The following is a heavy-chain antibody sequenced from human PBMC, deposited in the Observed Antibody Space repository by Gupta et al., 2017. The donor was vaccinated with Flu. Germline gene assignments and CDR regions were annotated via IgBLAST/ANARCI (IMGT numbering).Heavy chain of an antibody. CDR2: ISGSGGST. J-gene: IGHJ4*02. CDR1: GFTFSSYA. CDR3: AKGGDIYDILTGYAGPRRPQYYFDY. V-gene: IGHV3-23*01. Sequence: EVQLLESGGGLVQPGGSLRLSCAASGFTFSSYAMSWVRQAPGKGLEWVSAISGSGGSTYYADSVKGRFTISRDNSKNTLYLQMNSLRAEDTAVYYCAKGGDIYDILTGYAGPRRPQYYFDYWGQGTLVTVSS. D-gene: IGHD3-9*01.